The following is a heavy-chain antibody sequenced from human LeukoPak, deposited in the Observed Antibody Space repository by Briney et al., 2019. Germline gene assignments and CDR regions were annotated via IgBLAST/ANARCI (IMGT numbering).Heavy chain of an antibody. J-gene: IGHJ4*02. Sequence: GGSLRLSCAASGFTFITYNMNWVRQAPGRGLEWVSSISSSSDYIYYVDSVKGRFTISRDNAKNSLYLQMSSLTPEDTAVYYCARNYDVLTGYPYYFDHWGQGILVTVSS. D-gene: IGHD3-9*01. CDR3: ARNYDVLTGYPYYFDH. CDR2: ISSSSDYI. CDR1: GFTFITYN. V-gene: IGHV3-21*01.